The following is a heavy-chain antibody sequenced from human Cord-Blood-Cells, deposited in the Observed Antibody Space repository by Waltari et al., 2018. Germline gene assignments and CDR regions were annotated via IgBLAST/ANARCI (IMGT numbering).Heavy chain of an antibody. Sequence: QVPLVQAGAEVKKPGASVKVSCKASGYTCTGYHMHWVRQAPGQGLEWMGSIHPNSGCTNYAQKFQGWVTMTRDTSISTAYMELSRLRSDDTAVYYCAREGFTMVQGVDYYYYGMDVWGQGTTVTVSS. CDR1: GYTCTGYH. J-gene: IGHJ6*02. CDR3: AREGFTMVQGVDYYYYGMDV. D-gene: IGHD3-10*01. V-gene: IGHV1-2*04. CDR2: IHPNSGCT.